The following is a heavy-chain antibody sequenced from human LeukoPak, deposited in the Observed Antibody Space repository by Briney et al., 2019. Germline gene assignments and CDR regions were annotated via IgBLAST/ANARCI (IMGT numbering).Heavy chain of an antibody. CDR3: TRAPGDSSSWFYYYYYMDV. J-gene: IGHJ6*03. D-gene: IGHD6-13*01. V-gene: IGHV1-8*02. CDR1: GYTFTSYD. Sequence: ASVKVSCKASGYTFTSYDINWVRQAPGQGLERMGWMNPNSGNTGYAQKFQGRVTMTRNTSISTAYMELSSLRSEDTAVYYCTRAPGDSSSWFYYYYYMDVWGKGTTVTISS. CDR2: MNPNSGNT.